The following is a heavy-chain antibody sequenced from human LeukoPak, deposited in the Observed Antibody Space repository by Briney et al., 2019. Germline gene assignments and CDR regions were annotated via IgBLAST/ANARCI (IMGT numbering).Heavy chain of an antibody. CDR1: GYTFTGYY. D-gene: IGHD5-12*01. J-gene: IGHJ4*02. CDR2: INPNSGGT. CDR3: ARDFREWFSGYDLRGGKFLGY. V-gene: IGHV1-2*02. Sequence: GASVKVSCKASGYTFTGYYMHWVRQAPGQGLEWMGWINPNSGGTNYAQKFQGRVTMTRDTSISTAYMELSRLRSDDTAVYYCARDFREWFSGYDLRGGKFLGYWGQGTLVTVSS.